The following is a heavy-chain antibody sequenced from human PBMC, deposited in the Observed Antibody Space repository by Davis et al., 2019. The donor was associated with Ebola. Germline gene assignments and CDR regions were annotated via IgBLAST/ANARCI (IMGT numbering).Heavy chain of an antibody. J-gene: IGHJ4*02. Sequence: GGSLRLSCAASGFTFSSYAMSWVRQAPGKGLEWVSAISGSGGSTYYADSVKGWFTISRDNSKNTLYLQMNSLRAEDTAVYYCARIYGSGSYLHFDYWGQGTLVTVSS. CDR2: ISGSGGST. D-gene: IGHD3-10*01. CDR3: ARIYGSGSYLHFDY. V-gene: IGHV3-23*01. CDR1: GFTFSSYA.